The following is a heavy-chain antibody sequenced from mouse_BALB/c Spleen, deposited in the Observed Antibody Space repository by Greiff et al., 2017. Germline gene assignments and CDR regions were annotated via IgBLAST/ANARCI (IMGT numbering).Heavy chain of an antibody. CDR1: GYSITSDYA. J-gene: IGHJ3*01. Sequence: EVQLQESGPGLVKPSQSLSLTCTVTGYSITSDYAWNWIRQFPGNKLEWMGYISYSGSTSYNPSLKSRISITRDTSKNQFFLQLNSVTTEDTATYYCARYPSCGPAYWGQGTLVTVSA. CDR3: ARYPSCGPAY. V-gene: IGHV3-2*02. CDR2: ISYSGST.